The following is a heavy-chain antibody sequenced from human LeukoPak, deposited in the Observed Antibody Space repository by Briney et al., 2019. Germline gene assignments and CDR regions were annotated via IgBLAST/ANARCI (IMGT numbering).Heavy chain of an antibody. J-gene: IGHJ4*02. CDR3: ARDLSGPSLY. D-gene: IGHD2-15*01. Sequence: GGSLRLSCAASGFTFDDYGMSWVRQAPGKGLEWVSGIDRNGDSTGYADSVEGRFTISRDNAKNSLYLQMSSLRAEDTAVYYCARDLSGPSLYWGQGTPVTVSS. CDR2: IDRNGDST. V-gene: IGHV3-20*04. CDR1: GFTFDDYG.